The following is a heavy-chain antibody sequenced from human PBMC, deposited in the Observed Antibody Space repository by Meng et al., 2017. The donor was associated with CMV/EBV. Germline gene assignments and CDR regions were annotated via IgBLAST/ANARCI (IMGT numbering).Heavy chain of an antibody. V-gene: IGHV4-34*01. CDR1: GGSFSGYY. D-gene: IGHD3-22*01. CDR3: ARGGGSTDYYRSNYYYYYGMDV. J-gene: IGHJ6*02. CDR2: INHSGST. Sequence: SETLSLTCAVYGGSFSGYYWSWIRQPPGKGLEWMGEINHSGSTNYNPSLKSRVTISVDTSKNQFSLKLSSVTAADTAVYYCARGGGSTDYYRSNYYYYYGMDVWGQGTTVTVSS.